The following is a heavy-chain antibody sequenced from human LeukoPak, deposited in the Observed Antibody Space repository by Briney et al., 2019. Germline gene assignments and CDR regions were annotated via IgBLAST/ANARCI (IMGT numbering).Heavy chain of an antibody. CDR3: AREGPGTTFDY. CDR2: IYSDRST. V-gene: IGHV3-66*01. J-gene: IGHJ4*02. D-gene: IGHD1-1*01. CDR1: GFTVSNKY. Sequence: GGSLRLSCAASGFTVSNKYMSWVRQAPGKGLEWVSVIYSDRSTYYADSVKGRFTISRDNSKNTLYLQMNSLRAEDTAVYYCAREGPGTTFDYWGQGTLVTVSS.